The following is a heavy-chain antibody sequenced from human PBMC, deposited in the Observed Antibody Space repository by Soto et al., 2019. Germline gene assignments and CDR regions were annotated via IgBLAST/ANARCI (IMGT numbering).Heavy chain of an antibody. CDR1: GGSISSGGYF. Sequence: SETLSLTCAVSGGSISSGGYFWSWIRQPPGKGLEWIGYIYHSGSTNYNPSLKSRVSISVDTSKNQFSLKLSSVTAADTAVYYCARHYYYDSSYYYPTNTQLPLDYWGQGTLVTVSS. V-gene: IGHV4-30-2*01. CDR2: IYHSGST. D-gene: IGHD3-22*01. CDR3: ARHYYYDSSYYYPTNTQLPLDY. J-gene: IGHJ4*02.